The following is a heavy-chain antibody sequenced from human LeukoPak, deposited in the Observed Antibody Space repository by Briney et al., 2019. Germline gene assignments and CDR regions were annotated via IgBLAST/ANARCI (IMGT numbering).Heavy chain of an antibody. V-gene: IGHV1-18*01. CDR1: GYTFTSYG. CDR3: ARDDSLVWYSSPSYYFDY. Sequence: GASVKVSCKASGYTFTSYGISWVRQAPGQGLEWMGWISAYNGNTNYAQKLQGRVTMTTDTSTSTAYMELRSLRSDDTAVYYCARDDSLVWYSSPSYYFDYWGQGTLVTVSS. CDR2: ISAYNGNT. J-gene: IGHJ4*02. D-gene: IGHD6-13*01.